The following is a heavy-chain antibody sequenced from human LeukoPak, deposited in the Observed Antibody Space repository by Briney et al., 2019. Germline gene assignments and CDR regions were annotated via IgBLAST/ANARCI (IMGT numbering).Heavy chain of an antibody. CDR3: ASGMVRGVIRY. Sequence: TSETLSLTCAVYGGSFSGYYWSWIRQPPGKGLEWIGEINHSGSTNYNPSLKSRVTISVDTSKNQFSLKLSSVTAADTAVYYRASGMVRGVIRYWGQGTLVTVSS. CDR2: INHSGST. CDR1: GGSFSGYY. V-gene: IGHV4-34*01. J-gene: IGHJ4*02. D-gene: IGHD3-10*01.